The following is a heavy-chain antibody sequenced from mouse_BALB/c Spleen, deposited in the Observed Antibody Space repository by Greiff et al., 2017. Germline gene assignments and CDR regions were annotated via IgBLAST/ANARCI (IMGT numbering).Heavy chain of an antibody. D-gene: IGHD4-1*01. CDR3: ARPNWGYYFDY. Sequence: QVQLQQSGAELAKPGASVKMSCKASGYTFTSYWMHWVKQRPGQGLEWIGYINPSTGYTEYNQKFKDKATLTADKSSSTAYMQLSSLTSEDSAVYYCARPNWGYYFDYWGQGTTLTVSA. J-gene: IGHJ2*01. CDR2: INPSTGYT. V-gene: IGHV1-7*01. CDR1: GYTFTSYW.